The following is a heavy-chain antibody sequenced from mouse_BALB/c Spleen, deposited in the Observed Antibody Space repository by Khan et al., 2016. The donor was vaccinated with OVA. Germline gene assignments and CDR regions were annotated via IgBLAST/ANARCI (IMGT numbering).Heavy chain of an antibody. CDR3: ARREKYGYDPSWFAY. V-gene: IGHV1-52*01. D-gene: IGHD2-2*01. Sequence: QVQLQQPGAELVRPGASVKLPYKASGYTFTSYWMNWVRQRPRQGLEWIGKINPSDSESHYNEMFKDKATLTVDKSSGTAYMQLSSLTSEDSAVYCCARREKYGYDPSWFAYWGQGTLVTVSA. CDR2: INPSDSES. CDR1: GYTFTSYW. J-gene: IGHJ3*01.